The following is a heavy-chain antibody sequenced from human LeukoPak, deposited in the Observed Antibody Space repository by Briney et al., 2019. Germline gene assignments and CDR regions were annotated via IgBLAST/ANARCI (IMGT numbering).Heavy chain of an antibody. D-gene: IGHD1-1*01. V-gene: IGHV4-30-2*01. CDR3: ARGGTDDPLFDY. Sequence: SQTLSLTCAVSGGSISSGGYSWSWIRQPPGKGLEWIGYIYHSGSTYYNPSLKSRVTISVDRSKNQFSLKLSSVTAADTAVYYCARGGTDDPLFDYWGRGTLVTVSS. CDR1: GGSISSGGYS. J-gene: IGHJ4*02. CDR2: IYHSGST.